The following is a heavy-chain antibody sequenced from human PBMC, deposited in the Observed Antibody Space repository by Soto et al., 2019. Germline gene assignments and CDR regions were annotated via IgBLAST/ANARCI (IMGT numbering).Heavy chain of an antibody. CDR3: AKDYYDSSGYYPPALLFDY. Sequence: ASVQVSCKASGYTFTSYAMHWVRQAPGQRLDWMGWFNAGNGNTKYSQKFQGRVTITRDTSASTAYMELSSLRSEDTAVYYCAKDYYDSSGYYPPALLFDYWGQGTLVTVSS. CDR1: GYTFTSYA. CDR2: FNAGNGNT. D-gene: IGHD3-22*01. J-gene: IGHJ4*02. V-gene: IGHV1-3*01.